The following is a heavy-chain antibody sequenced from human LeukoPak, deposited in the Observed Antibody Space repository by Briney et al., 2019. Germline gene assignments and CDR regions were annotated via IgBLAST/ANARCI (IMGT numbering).Heavy chain of an antibody. Sequence: PSETLSLTCAVSGYSISSGYYWGWIRQPPGKGLEWIGSIYHSGSTYYNPSLKSRVTISVDTSKNQFSLKLCSVTAADTAVYYCARELVTSGFSIDPWGQGTLVTVSS. CDR3: ARELVTSGFSIDP. D-gene: IGHD2-21*02. CDR1: GYSISSGYY. CDR2: IYHSGST. J-gene: IGHJ5*02. V-gene: IGHV4-38-2*02.